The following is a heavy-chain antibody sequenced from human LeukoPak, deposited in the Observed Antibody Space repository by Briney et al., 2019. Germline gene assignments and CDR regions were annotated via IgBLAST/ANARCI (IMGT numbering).Heavy chain of an antibody. CDR1: GFTFSSYW. CDR3: ARDLKYYDFWSGYGGDAFDI. CDR2: IKQDGSEK. V-gene: IGHV3-7*01. D-gene: IGHD3-3*01. J-gene: IGHJ3*02. Sequence: PGGSLRLSCAASGFTFSSYWMSWVRQAPGKGLEWVANIKQDGSEKYYVDSVKSRFTISRDNAKNSLYLQMNSLRAEDTAVYYCARDLKYYDFWSGYGGDAFDIWGQGTMVTVSS.